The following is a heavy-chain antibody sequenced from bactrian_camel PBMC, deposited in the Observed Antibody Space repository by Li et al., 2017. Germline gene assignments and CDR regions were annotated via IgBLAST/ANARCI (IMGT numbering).Heavy chain of an antibody. CDR3: LVGFDY. J-gene: IGHJ4*01. Sequence: LVESGGGSVQAGGSLRLSCIVSTYIVGTGYCMGWFRQASGKQREGVAVFEDDGRIRYADSMKGRFTISRDNAKNTLYLQLNNLTTDDTAMYFCLVGFDYWGRGTQVTVS. D-gene: IGHD5*01. CDR2: FEDDGRI. CDR1: TYIVGTGYC. V-gene: IGHV3S53*01.